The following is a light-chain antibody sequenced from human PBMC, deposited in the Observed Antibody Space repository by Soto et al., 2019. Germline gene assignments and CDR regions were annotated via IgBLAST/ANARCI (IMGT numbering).Light chain of an antibody. CDR2: GAS. Sequence: EIVLTQSPGTLSLSPGERATLSCRASQSVSSSYLASYQQKPGQAPRLLLYGASNRATGIPDRFSGSGSGTDFTLTISRLEPEDFAVYYCQQYGNLPYTFDQGTKREIK. CDR1: QSVSSSY. V-gene: IGKV3-20*01. J-gene: IGKJ2*01. CDR3: QQYGNLPYT.